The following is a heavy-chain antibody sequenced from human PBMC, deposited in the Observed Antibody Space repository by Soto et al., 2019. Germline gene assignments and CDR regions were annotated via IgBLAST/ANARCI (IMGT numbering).Heavy chain of an antibody. V-gene: IGHV3-23*01. CDR3: ARRDSSGWYSLDY. Sequence: PGGSLRLSCAVSGFIFSNYPMSWVRQAPGRGLEWVSSVSPSGSNTYYADSVKGRFTMSRDNSDNRLHLQMNSLRAEDTAVYFCARRDSSGWYSLDYWGQGTLVTVSS. J-gene: IGHJ4*02. D-gene: IGHD6-19*01. CDR2: VSPSGSNT. CDR1: GFIFSNYP.